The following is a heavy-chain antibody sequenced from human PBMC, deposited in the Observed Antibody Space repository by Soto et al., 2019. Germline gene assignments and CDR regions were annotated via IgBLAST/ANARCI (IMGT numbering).Heavy chain of an antibody. CDR1: VCTFSSYD. Sequence: VLVNVACKGAVCTFSSYDINRGRQATGQGLEWMGWMNPNSGNTGYAQKFQGRVTMTRNTSISTAYMELSSLRSEDTAVYYCSYSYGEGAFDIWGQGTMVTVSS. V-gene: IGHV1-8*02. J-gene: IGHJ3*02. CDR3: SYSYGEGAFDI. D-gene: IGHD5-18*01. CDR2: MNPNSGNT.